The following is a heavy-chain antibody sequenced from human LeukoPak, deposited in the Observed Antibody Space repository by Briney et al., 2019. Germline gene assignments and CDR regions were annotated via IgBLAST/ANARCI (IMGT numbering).Heavy chain of an antibody. D-gene: IGHD3-10*01. CDR2: INWNGGST. Sequence: GGSLRLSCAASGFTFDDYGMSWVRQAPGKGLEWVSGINWNGGSTGYADSVKGRFTISRDNAKNSLYLQMNSLRVEDTAVFYCAKVAKYYYGSETYYFFEHWGQGTPVTASS. V-gene: IGHV3-20*04. J-gene: IGHJ4*02. CDR1: GFTFDDYG. CDR3: AKVAKYYYGSETYYFFEH.